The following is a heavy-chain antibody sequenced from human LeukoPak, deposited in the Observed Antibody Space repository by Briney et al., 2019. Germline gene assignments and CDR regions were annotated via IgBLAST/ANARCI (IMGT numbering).Heavy chain of an antibody. CDR1: GFTFSSYW. D-gene: IGHD7-27*01. V-gene: IGHV3-74*01. CDR2: INSDGSST. CDR3: ARGPSGWGSLDS. Sequence: PGGSLRLSCAASGFTFSSYWMHWVRQAPGKGLVWVSRINSDGSSTNYADSVKVRFTISRDNAKNTLYLQVKSLRAEDTAVYYCARGPSGWGSLDSWGQGTLVTVSS. J-gene: IGHJ4*02.